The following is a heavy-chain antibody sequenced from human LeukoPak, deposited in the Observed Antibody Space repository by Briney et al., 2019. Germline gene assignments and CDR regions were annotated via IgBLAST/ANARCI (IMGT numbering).Heavy chain of an antibody. CDR2: IHSSGST. V-gene: IGHV4-4*07. J-gene: IGHJ4*02. CDR3: AREFSTNDFDN. CDR1: GGSLSNYY. D-gene: IGHD3-3*02. Sequence: SETLSLTCTVSGGSLSNYYWSWIRQPAGRGLEWIGRIHSSGSTNYNPSLKSRVTMSVDTSKNHLSLNVSSVTAADTAVYYCAREFSTNDFDNWGRGILVTVSS.